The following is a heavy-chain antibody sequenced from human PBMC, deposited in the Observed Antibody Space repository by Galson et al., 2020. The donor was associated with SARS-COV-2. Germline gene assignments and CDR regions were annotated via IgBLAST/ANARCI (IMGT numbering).Heavy chain of an antibody. J-gene: IGHJ4*02. CDR2: ISGYNGDT. CDR1: GYTVTFTNYA. D-gene: IGHD2-2*01. CDR3: ARVCSNRSCNVDY. V-gene: IGHV1-18*01. Sequence: ASVKVSCRASGYTVTFTNYALSWVRQAPGQGLEWMGWISGYNGDTNYAQNLQGRLTMTTDTSTNTAYMELRSLRSDDTAVYYCARVCSNRSCNVDYWGQGTLVTVSS.